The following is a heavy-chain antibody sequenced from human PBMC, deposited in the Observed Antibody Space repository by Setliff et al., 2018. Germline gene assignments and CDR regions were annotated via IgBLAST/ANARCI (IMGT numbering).Heavy chain of an antibody. J-gene: IGHJ4*02. V-gene: IGHV2-5*01. CDR2: IYWHGEK. D-gene: IGHD2-2*01. CDR3: AHWRPATAFDY. CDR1: GFSLSTGGVG. Sequence: SGPTLVNPTQTLTLTCSFSGFSLSTGGVGVGWIRQPPGKGLEWLALIYWHGEKRYSPSLKSRLTITQDASKDQVVLTMTKMDPVDTATYYCAHWRPATAFDYWGQGTLVTVSS.